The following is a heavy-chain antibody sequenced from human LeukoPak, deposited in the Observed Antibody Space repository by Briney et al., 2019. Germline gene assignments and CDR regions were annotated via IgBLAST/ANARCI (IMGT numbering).Heavy chain of an antibody. CDR2: ISWDGGST. J-gene: IGHJ4*02. V-gene: IGHV3-43*01. Sequence: GGSLRLSCAASGFIFDDYTMHWVRQAPGKGLEWVSLISWDGGSTYYADSVKGRFTISRDNSKNSLYLQMNSLRTEDTALYYCAKGPSLGKHYDFWSGGPYYFDYWGQGTLVTVSS. D-gene: IGHD3-3*01. CDR1: GFIFDDYT. CDR3: AKGPSLGKHYDFWSGGPYYFDY.